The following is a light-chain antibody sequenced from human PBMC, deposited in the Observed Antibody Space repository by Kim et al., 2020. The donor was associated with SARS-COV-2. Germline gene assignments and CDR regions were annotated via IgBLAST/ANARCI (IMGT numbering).Light chain of an antibody. CDR1: QSVSSTY. CDR2: GAF. V-gene: IGKV3-20*01. Sequence: EIVLTQSPGTLSLSPGERATLSCRAGQSVSSTYLGWYQQKPGQAPSLLIYGAFNRATGIPDRFSGSGSGTDFTLTISRLEPEDFAVYYCQQYGSSPITFGQGIRLEIK. CDR3: QQYGSSPIT. J-gene: IGKJ5*01.